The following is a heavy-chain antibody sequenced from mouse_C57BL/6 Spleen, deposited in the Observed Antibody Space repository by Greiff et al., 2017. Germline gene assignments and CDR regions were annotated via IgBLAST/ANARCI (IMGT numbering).Heavy chain of an antibody. D-gene: IGHD2-5*01. CDR2: IHPSDSDT. J-gene: IGHJ1*03. Sequence: QVQLKQPGAELVKPGASVKVSCKASGYTFTSYWMHWVKQRPGQGLEWIGRIHPSDSDTNYNQKFKGKATLPVDKSSSTAYMQLSSLTSEDSAVYYCARYSNRYWYFDVWGTGTTVTVSS. CDR3: ARYSNRYWYFDV. CDR1: GYTFTSYW. V-gene: IGHV1-74*01.